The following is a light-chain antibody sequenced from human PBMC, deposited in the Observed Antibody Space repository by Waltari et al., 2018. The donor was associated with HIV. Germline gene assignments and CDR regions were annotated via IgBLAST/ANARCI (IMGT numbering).Light chain of an antibody. CDR3: ASWDDSLSAHYV. Sequence: HSVLTQPPSASGTPGHTVTIPCSGTSSNIGNNSLHCSQNLPGMTPKLLINRNNQRPSGVPDRFSGSKSGTSASLAISGLRSEDEADYFCASWDDSLSAHYVFGTGTKVVVL. CDR2: RNN. J-gene: IGLJ1*01. V-gene: IGLV1-47*01. CDR1: SSNIGNNS.